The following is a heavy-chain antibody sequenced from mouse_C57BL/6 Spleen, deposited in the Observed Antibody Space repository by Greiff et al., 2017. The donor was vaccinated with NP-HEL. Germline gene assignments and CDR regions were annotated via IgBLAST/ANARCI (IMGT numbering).Heavy chain of an antibody. V-gene: IGHV1-80*01. J-gene: IGHJ2*01. CDR1: GYAFSSYW. D-gene: IGHD2-1*01. Sequence: QVQLQQSGAELVKPGASVKISCKASGYAFSSYWMNWVKQRPGKGLEWIGQIYPGDGDTNYNGKFKGKATLTADKSSSTAYMQLSSLTSEDSAVYFCARGIGVTREARGGAYGNYPLFDYWGQGTTLTVSS. CDR3: ARGIGVTREARGGAYGNYPLFDY. CDR2: IYPGDGDT.